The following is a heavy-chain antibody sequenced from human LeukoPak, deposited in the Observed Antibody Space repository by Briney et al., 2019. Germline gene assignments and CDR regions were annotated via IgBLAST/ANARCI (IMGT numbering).Heavy chain of an antibody. CDR1: GFTFSSYG. D-gene: IGHD3-10*01. J-gene: IGHJ4*02. CDR2: ISYDGSNK. Sequence: GGSLRLSCAASGFTFSSYGMHWVRQAPGKGLEWVAVISYDGSNKYYADSVKGRFTISRDNSKNTLYLQMNSLRAEDTAVYYCAKSPPGGYFDYWGQGTLVTVSS. V-gene: IGHV3-30*18. CDR3: AKSPPGGYFDY.